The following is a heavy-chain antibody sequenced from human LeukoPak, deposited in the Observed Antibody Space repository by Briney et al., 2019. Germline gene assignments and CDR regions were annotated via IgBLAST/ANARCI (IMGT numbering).Heavy chain of an antibody. D-gene: IGHD6-13*01. V-gene: IGHV3-7*01. J-gene: IGHJ5*02. CDR1: GFTFSSYA. CDR3: ARYSSSSSVVA. Sequence: PGGSLRLSCAASGFTFSSYAMDWVRQAPGKGLEWLANTKPDGSETHYVDSVKGRFTVSRDNAKNSLYLQVDSLRADDTAVYYCARYSSSSSVVALGQGALVTVSS. CDR2: TKPDGSET.